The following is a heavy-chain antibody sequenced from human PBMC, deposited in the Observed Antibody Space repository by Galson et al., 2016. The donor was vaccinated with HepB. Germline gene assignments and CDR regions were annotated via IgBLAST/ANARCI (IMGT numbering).Heavy chain of an antibody. J-gene: IGHJ6*02. D-gene: IGHD3-16*01. CDR2: INPTGGST. Sequence: SVKVSCKASGYTLTGYYMNWVRQAPGQGLEWMGMINPTGGSTTYAQKFQGRVTMTRDTSTSTVYMELSSLRTEDTAVYYCARGGGKTSTMDVWGQGTTVTVSS. V-gene: IGHV1-46*01. CDR3: ARGGGKTSTMDV. CDR1: GYTLTGYY.